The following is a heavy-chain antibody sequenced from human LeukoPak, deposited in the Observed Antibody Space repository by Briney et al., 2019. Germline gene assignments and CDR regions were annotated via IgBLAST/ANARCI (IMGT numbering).Heavy chain of an antibody. CDR2: IWYDGTTK. CDR3: ARADCGGDCYVDF. Sequence: PGGSLRPSCAASGFTFSTYGMHWVRQAPGKGLEWVAAIWYDGTTKYYADSVKGRFSISRDNSRNIVYLHLSSLGSEDTAAYLCARADCGGDCYVDFWGQGTLLSVSS. J-gene: IGHJ4*02. V-gene: IGHV3-33*01. CDR1: GFTFSTYG. D-gene: IGHD2-21*02.